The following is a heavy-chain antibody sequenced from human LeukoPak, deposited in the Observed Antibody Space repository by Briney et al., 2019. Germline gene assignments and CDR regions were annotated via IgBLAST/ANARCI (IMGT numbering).Heavy chain of an antibody. V-gene: IGHV3-7*01. CDR2: IHPDGSQK. CDR3: ATDRGYSSFDY. Sequence: GGSLRLSCEGSGFTFSTYWMDWVRQSPGKRLEWVASIHPDGSQKDYGESVKGRFSISRDNAKKSLYLQMNSLRAEDTATYYCATDRGYSSFDYWGQGTLVTVSS. D-gene: IGHD3-22*01. CDR1: GFTFSTYW. J-gene: IGHJ4*02.